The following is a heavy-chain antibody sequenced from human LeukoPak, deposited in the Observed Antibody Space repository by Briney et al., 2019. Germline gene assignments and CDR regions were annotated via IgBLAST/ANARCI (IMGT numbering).Heavy chain of an antibody. CDR1: GGSFSGYY. V-gene: IGHV4-34*01. Sequence: SETLSLTCAVYGGSFSGYYWSWIRQPPGKGLEWIGEINHSGSTNYNPSLKGRVTISVDTSKNQFSLKLSSVTAADTAVYYCARAVKDIVVVPAAIAFDYWGQGTLVTVSS. CDR2: INHSGST. D-gene: IGHD2-2*01. CDR3: ARAVKDIVVVPAAIAFDY. J-gene: IGHJ4*02.